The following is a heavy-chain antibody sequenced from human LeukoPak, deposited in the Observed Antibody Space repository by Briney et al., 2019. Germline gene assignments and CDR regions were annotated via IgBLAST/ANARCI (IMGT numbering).Heavy chain of an antibody. J-gene: IGHJ4*02. CDR2: VSYDGSIK. Sequence: SGGSLILSCAASGFTFSSYALHWVRQAPNKGLEWVAIVSYDGSIKYYADSVKGRFTISRDNSKNTLYLQMNSLRAEDTAVYYCARDHYSSGPYYFDYWGQGTLVTVSS. CDR1: GFTFSSYA. CDR3: ARDHYSSGPYYFDY. V-gene: IGHV3-30-3*01. D-gene: IGHD6-19*01.